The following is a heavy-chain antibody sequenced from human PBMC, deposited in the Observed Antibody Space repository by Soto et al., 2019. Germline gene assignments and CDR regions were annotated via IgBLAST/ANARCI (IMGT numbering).Heavy chain of an antibody. CDR3: ARRNYYGLSNWFDP. CDR2: IYYSGSA. D-gene: IGHD3-10*01. J-gene: IGHJ5*02. CDR1: GGSISSFY. V-gene: IGHV4-59*08. Sequence: ETLSLTCTVSGGSISSFYWSWIRQPPGKGLEWIGYIYYSGSANYNPSLKSRVTISVDTSKNQFSLKLSSVTAADTAVYYCARRNYYGLSNWFDPWGQGTLVTVSS.